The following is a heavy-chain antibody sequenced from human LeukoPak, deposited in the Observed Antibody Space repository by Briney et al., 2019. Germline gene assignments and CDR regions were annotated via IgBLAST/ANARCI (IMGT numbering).Heavy chain of an antibody. J-gene: IGHJ4*02. CDR2: INHSGST. CDR1: GGSFSGYY. CDR3: ARGRGDIVVVPAAAKFDY. V-gene: IGHV4-34*01. Sequence: KPSETLSLTCAVYGGSFSGYYWSWIRQPPGKGLEWIGEINHSGSTNYNPSLKSRVTISVDTFKNQFSLKLSSVTAADTAVYYCARGRGDIVVVPAAAKFDYWGQGTLVTVSS. D-gene: IGHD2-2*01.